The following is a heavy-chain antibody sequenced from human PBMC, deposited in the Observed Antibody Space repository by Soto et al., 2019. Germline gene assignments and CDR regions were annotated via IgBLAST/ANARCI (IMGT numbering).Heavy chain of an antibody. V-gene: IGHV3-48*01. J-gene: IGHJ4*02. CDR1: TFTFSSYT. Sequence: GGSLRLSCAASTFTFSSYTMNWVRQAPGKGLEWVSYISSSSSTIYYADSVKGRFTISRDNAKNSLYLQMNSLRAEDTVVYYCARVRDLRAAGGLDYWGQGTLVTVSS. D-gene: IGHD6-13*01. CDR3: ARVRDLRAAGGLDY. CDR2: ISSSSSTI.